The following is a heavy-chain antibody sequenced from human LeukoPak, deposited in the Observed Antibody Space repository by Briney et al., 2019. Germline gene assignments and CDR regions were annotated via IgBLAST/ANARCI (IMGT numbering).Heavy chain of an antibody. D-gene: IGHD5-12*01. CDR3: VRDQGWLRENYYYYYYMDV. CDR1: GDSVSSNSAA. J-gene: IGHJ6*03. CDR2: TYYRSKWYN. V-gene: IGHV6-1*01. Sequence: SQTLSLTCAISGDSVSSNSAAWNWIRQSPSRGLEWLGRTYYRSKWYNDYAVSVKSRITINPDTSKNQSSLQLNSVTPEDTAVYYCVRDQGWLRENYYYYYYMDVWGKGTTVTVSS.